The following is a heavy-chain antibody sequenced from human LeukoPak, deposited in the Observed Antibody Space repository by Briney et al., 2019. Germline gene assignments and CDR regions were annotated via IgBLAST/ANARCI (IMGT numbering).Heavy chain of an antibody. V-gene: IGHV1-2*02. J-gene: IGHJ4*02. CDR2: INPNSGGT. CDR1: GYTFTGYY. Sequence: GASVKVSCKASGYTFTGYYMHWVRQAPGKGLEWMGWINPNSGGTNYAQKFQGRVTMTRDTSISTAYMELSRLGSDDTAVYYCASSVSRGLDIVVVVAATPVDYWGQGTLVTVSS. D-gene: IGHD2-15*01. CDR3: ASSVSRGLDIVVVVAATPVDY.